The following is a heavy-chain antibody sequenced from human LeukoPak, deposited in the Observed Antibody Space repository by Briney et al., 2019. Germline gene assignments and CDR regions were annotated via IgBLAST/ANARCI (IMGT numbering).Heavy chain of an antibody. J-gene: IGHJ3*02. CDR3: ARDEACSGGACYGDAFDI. Sequence: GGSLRLSCAPSGFTFNDYYMSWIRHARGKGLEWLSYLCGSDGAIHSADSVKGRVNISRDNAKNSLYLQMNSLRAEDTAVYYCARDEACSGGACYGDAFDIWGRGTMVTVSS. CDR2: LCGSDGAI. V-gene: IGHV3-11*01. CDR1: GFTFNDYY. D-gene: IGHD2-15*01.